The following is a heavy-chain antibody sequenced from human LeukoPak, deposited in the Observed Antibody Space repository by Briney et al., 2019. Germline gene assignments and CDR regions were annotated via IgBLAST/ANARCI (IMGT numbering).Heavy chain of an antibody. CDR3: ARALYCSGGSCYSGSYYYYYYMDV. CDR2: ISSSSSYI. V-gene: IGHV3-21*01. CDR1: GFTFSSYS. D-gene: IGHD2-15*01. Sequence: GGSLRLSCAASGFTFSSYSMNWVRQAPGKGLEWVSSISSSSSYIYYADSVKGRFTISRDNAKNSPYLQMNSLRAEDTAVYYCARALYCSGGSCYSGSYYYYYYMDVWGKGTTVTVSS. J-gene: IGHJ6*03.